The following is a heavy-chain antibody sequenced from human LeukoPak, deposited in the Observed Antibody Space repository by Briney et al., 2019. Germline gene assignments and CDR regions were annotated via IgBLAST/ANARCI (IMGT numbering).Heavy chain of an antibody. CDR3: ARAPQSYYYMDV. CDR1: GGSFSGYY. J-gene: IGHJ6*03. Sequence: SETLSLTCAVYGGSFSGYYWSWIRQPPGKGLEWIGEINHSGSTNYNPSLKSRVTISVDTSKNQFSLKLSSVTAADTAVYYCARAPQSYYYMDVWGKGTTVTVSS. CDR2: INHSGST. V-gene: IGHV4-34*01.